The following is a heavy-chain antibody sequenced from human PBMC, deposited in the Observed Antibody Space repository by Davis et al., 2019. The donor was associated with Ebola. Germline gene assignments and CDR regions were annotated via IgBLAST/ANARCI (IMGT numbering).Heavy chain of an antibody. J-gene: IGHJ6*02. CDR2: ISYDGSNK. D-gene: IGHD1-14*01. V-gene: IGHV3-30*19. CDR1: GFTFSSYG. Sequence: GESLKISCAASGFTFSSYGMHWVRQAPGKGLEWVAVISYDGSNKYYADSVKGRFTISRDNSKNTLYLQMNSLRAEDTAVYYCARDIRRFDTTGGMDVWGQGTTVTVSS. CDR3: ARDIRRFDTTGGMDV.